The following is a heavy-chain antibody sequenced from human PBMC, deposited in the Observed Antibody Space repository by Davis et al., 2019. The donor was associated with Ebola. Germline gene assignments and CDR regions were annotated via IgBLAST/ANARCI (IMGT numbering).Heavy chain of an antibody. CDR3: ARVVNGYCSSTSCWSYYYMDV. Sequence: GESLKISCAASGFTFSSYSMNWVRQAPGKGLEWVSSISSSSSYIYYADSVKGRFTISRDNAKNSLYLQMNSLRAEDTAVYYCARVVNGYCSSTSCWSYYYMDVWGKGTTVTVSS. V-gene: IGHV3-21*01. D-gene: IGHD2-2*03. CDR2: ISSSSSYI. CDR1: GFTFSSYS. J-gene: IGHJ6*03.